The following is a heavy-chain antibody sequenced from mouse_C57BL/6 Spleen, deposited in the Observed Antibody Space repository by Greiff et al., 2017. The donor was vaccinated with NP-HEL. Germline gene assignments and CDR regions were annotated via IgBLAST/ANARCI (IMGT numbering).Heavy chain of an antibody. CDR3: AREGLTGLFDY. D-gene: IGHD4-1*01. J-gene: IGHJ2*01. Sequence: DVKLVESGGGLVKPGGSLKLSCAASGFTFSSYAMSWVRQTPEKRLEWVATISDGGSYTYYPDNVKGRFTISRDNAKNNLYLQMSHLKSEDTAMYYCAREGLTGLFDYWGQGTTLTVSS. CDR2: ISDGGSYT. V-gene: IGHV5-4*01. CDR1: GFTFSSYA.